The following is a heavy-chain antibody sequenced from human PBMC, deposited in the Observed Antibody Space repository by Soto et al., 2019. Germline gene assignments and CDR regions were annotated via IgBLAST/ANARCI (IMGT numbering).Heavy chain of an antibody. CDR2: IYFSGSA. J-gene: IGHJ4*02. D-gene: IGHD5-12*01. CDR3: ARRYSGYGDY. CDR1: GGSRMPSS. V-gene: IGHV4-59*08. Sequence: NVSGGSRMPSSSSWIRQPPGKGLEWIGYIYFSGSANYTPSLKSRVTISVDTSKNQFSLKLSSVTAADPTVYYCARRYSGYGDYWGQGTPVPVS.